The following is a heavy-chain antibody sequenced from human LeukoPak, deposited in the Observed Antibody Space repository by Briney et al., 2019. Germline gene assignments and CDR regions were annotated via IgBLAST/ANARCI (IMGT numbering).Heavy chain of an antibody. V-gene: IGHV4-39*01. Sequence: SETLSLTCTVSGGSISSGGYYWSWIRQPPGKGLEWIGSIYYSGSTYYNPSLKSRVTISVDTSKNQFSLKLSSVTAADTAVYYCASQYDYYMDVWGKGTTVTVSS. CDR3: ASQYDYYMDV. D-gene: IGHD2-8*01. J-gene: IGHJ6*03. CDR1: GGSISSGGYY. CDR2: IYYSGST.